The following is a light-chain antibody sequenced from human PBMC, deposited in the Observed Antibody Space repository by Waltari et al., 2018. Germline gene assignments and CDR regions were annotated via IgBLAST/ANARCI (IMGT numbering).Light chain of an antibody. Sequence: EIVLTQSPATLSLSPGERGTLSCRASQGVSSNLAWYQQKPGQAPRLLIYDASNRATGIPARFSGSGSGTDFTLTIGSLEPDDLAVYYCQQRSDWPRTFGQGTKVEIK. J-gene: IGKJ1*01. CDR3: QQRSDWPRT. CDR1: QGVSSN. V-gene: IGKV3-11*01. CDR2: DAS.